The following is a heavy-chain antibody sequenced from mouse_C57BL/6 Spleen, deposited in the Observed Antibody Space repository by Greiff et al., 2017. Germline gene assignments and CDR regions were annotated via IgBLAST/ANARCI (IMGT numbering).Heavy chain of an antibody. V-gene: IGHV10-1*01. Sequence: EVHLVESGGGLVQPKGSLKLSCAASGFSFNTYAMNWVRQAPGKGLEWVARIRSKSNNYATYYADSVKDRFTISRDDSESMLYLQMNNLKTEDTAMYYCLRQLKAYAMDYWGQGTSVTVSS. CDR1: GFSFNTYA. D-gene: IGHD1-3*01. J-gene: IGHJ4*01. CDR3: LRQLKAYAMDY. CDR2: IRSKSNNYAT.